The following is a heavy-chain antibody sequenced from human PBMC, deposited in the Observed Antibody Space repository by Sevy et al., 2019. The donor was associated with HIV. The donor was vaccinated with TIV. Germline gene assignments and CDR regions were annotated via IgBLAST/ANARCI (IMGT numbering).Heavy chain of an antibody. V-gene: IGHV3-48*03. D-gene: IGHD2-15*01. CDR2: ISSSGSTI. CDR3: ARDNLVVVAASYYYYGMDV. Sequence: GGSLRLSCAASGFTFSSHAMHWVRQAPGKGLEWVSYISSSGSTIYYADPVKGRFTIYGDNAKNSLYLQMNSLRAEDTAVYYCARDNLVVVAASYYYYGMDVWGQGTTVTVSS. CDR1: GFTFSSHA. J-gene: IGHJ6*02.